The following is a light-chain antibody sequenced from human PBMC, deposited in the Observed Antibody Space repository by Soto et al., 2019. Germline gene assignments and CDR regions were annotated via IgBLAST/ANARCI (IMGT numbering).Light chain of an antibody. V-gene: IGKV1-33*01. CDR3: QQYDNLPFT. CDR1: QDMSNH. J-gene: IGKJ3*01. Sequence: DIQMTQSPSSLSASVGDRVTITCQASQDMSNHLNWYQEKPGKAPKLLIYDASNLETGVPSRFSGSGSGTDFTLTISSLHPEDIATYYCQQYDNLPFTFGPGTKVDIK. CDR2: DAS.